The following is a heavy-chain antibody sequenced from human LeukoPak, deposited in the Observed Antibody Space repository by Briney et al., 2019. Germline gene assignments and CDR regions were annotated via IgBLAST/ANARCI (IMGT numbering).Heavy chain of an antibody. CDR3: ALVVFAGDFDY. V-gene: IGHV3-7*01. J-gene: IGHJ4*02. CDR2: IKQDGSEK. CDR1: GFTFSDYW. Sequence: GGSLRLSCAASGFTFSDYWMTWVRQAPGKGLEWVANIKQDGSEKYYVDSVKGRFTISRDNAKNSLYLQMNSLRAEDAAVYYCALVVFAGDFDYWGQGTLVTVSS. D-gene: IGHD2-2*01.